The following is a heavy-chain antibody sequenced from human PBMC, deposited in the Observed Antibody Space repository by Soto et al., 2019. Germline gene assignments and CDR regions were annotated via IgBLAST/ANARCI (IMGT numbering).Heavy chain of an antibody. V-gene: IGHV3-53*04. CDR1: GIPVSSKY. D-gene: IGHD3-10*01. CDR3: ARDGPYYYASRMDV. J-gene: IGHJ6*02. CDR2: LHSGGDT. Sequence: EVQLVESGGGLVQPGGSLRLSCAASGIPVSSKYMTWVRQAPGKGLEWVSVLHSGGDTYYANSVKGRFTISRHDSTNTLFLQMNSLTPEDTAVYYWARDGPYYYASRMDVWGQGTTVTVSS.